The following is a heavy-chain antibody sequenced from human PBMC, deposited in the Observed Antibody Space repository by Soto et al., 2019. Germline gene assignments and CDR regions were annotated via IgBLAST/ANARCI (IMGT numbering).Heavy chain of an antibody. D-gene: IGHD3-9*01. V-gene: IGHV3-23*01. J-gene: IGHJ4*02. CDR2: ISGSGGRT. CDR3: ANIYDVLTGFRG. Sequence: EVQLLESGGGLVQPGGSLRVSCAASGFTFSRYPMSWVRQAPGKGLEWVSAISGSGGRTYYADSVKGRFTISRDNSNNTLYLQMTSMRAEDTAVYYCANIYDVLTGFRGWGQGSLVTVYS. CDR1: GFTFSRYP.